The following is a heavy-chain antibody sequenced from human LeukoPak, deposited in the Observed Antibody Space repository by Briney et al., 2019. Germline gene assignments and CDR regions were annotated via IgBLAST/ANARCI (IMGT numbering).Heavy chain of an antibody. CDR3: ARDDGSLGTSFDY. D-gene: IGHD7-27*01. V-gene: IGHV3-21*01. Sequence: GGSLRLSCAVSGFTFSSYSMNWVRLAPGKGLEWVSSISSSSGYIYYADSMKGRFTISRDNAKNSLYLQMNSLRAEDTAVYYCARDDGSLGTSFDYWGQGSLVTVSS. J-gene: IGHJ4*02. CDR1: GFTFSSYS. CDR2: ISSSSGYI.